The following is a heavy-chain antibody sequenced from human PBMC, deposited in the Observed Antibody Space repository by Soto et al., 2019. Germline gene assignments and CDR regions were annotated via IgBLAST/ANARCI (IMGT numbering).Heavy chain of an antibody. CDR2: INAGYGNT. D-gene: IGHD7-27*01. J-gene: IGHJ4*02. CDR3: ARDTGDGTFDF. CDR1: GYTFSSYA. V-gene: IGHV1-3*01. Sequence: ASVKVSCKASGYTFSSYAMHWVRQAPGQRLEWMGWINAGYGNTKSSQKFQDRVTISRDTSASTAYMELTSLRSEGTAVYYCARDTGDGTFDFWGQGTPVTVSS.